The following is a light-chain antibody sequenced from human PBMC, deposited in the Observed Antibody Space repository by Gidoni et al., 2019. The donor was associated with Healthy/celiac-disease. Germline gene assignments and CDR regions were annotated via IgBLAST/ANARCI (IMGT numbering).Light chain of an antibody. J-gene: IGKJ1*01. CDR2: GAS. CDR3: QQDGSSPWT. Sequence: IVLTQSPGTLSLSPGERATLSCRASQRVSSSYLAWYQQKPGQPPRLLIYGASSRATGIPDRFSGRGSGTDFTLTISRLEPEDFALYYCQQDGSSPWTFXXXTKVEIK. CDR1: QRVSSSY. V-gene: IGKV3-20*01.